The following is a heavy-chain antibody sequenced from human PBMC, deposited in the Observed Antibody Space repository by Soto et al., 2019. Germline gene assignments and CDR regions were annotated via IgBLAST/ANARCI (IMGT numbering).Heavy chain of an antibody. J-gene: IGHJ4*02. CDR2: MNPNSGNT. V-gene: IGHV1-8*01. D-gene: IGHD5-18*01. CDR3: ARGLRYSYDFDY. CDR1: GYTFTSYA. Sequence: ASVKVSCKASGYTFTSYAMNWVRQATVQGLEWMGWMNPNSGNTGYAQKFQGRVNMTRTTSISTADMELSSLRSEDTAMYYCARGLRYSYDFDYRSQGTMVTVSS.